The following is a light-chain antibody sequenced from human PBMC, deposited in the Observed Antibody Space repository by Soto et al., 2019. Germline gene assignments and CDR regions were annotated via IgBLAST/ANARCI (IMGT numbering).Light chain of an antibody. CDR3: QQYSNWPSWT. CDR1: QSVSSF. Sequence: EKVMTQSPATLSMSPGERATLSCRASQSVSSFLAWYQQKPGQAPRLLIYGASTRAPGIPARFSGSGSGTEFTLTISSLQSEDFAVYYCQQYSNWPSWTFGQGTKVEVK. CDR2: GAS. J-gene: IGKJ1*01. V-gene: IGKV3-15*01.